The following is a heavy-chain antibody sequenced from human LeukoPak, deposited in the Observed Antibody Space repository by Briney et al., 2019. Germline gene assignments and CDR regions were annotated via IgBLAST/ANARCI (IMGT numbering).Heavy chain of an antibody. V-gene: IGHV5-51*01. D-gene: IGHD4-23*01. CDR1: GYSFTSYW. Sequence: GESLKISCKGSGYSFTSYWIGWLRQMPGKGLEWMGTIYPGDSDTRYSPSFQGQVTISADKSIGTAYLQWSSLKASDIAMYYCARHSPYYGGNFDYWGQGTQVTVSS. CDR3: ARHSPYYGGNFDY. CDR2: IYPGDSDT. J-gene: IGHJ4*02.